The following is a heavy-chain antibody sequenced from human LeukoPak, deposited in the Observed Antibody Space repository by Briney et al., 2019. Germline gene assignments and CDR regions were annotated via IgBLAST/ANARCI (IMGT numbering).Heavy chain of an antibody. V-gene: IGHV4-59*01. D-gene: IGHD6-6*01. CDR3: ARDRGIAARRNYYMDV. J-gene: IGHJ6*03. CDR1: GGSISSYY. CDR2: IYYSGST. Sequence: SETLSLTCTVSGGSISSYYWSWIRQPPGKGLEWIGYIYYSGSTNYNPSLKSRVTISVDTSKNQFSLKLSSVTAADTAVYYCARDRGIAARRNYYMDVWGKGTTVTVSS.